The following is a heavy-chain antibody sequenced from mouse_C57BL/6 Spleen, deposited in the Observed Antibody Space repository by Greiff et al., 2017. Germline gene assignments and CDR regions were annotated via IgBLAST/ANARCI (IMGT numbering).Heavy chain of an antibody. CDR2: IYPRDGST. D-gene: IGHD2-4*01. Sequence: QVQLQQSGPELVKPGASVKLSFKGSGFTLPSHDKNLVKQRPGQGLGWIGWIYPRDGSTNYNEKFKCKATLTVDTSSSTAYMELHSLTSEDSAVYFCAREYDYDVLAYWGQGTLVTVSA. CDR3: AREYDYDVLAY. J-gene: IGHJ3*01. V-gene: IGHV1-85*01. CDR1: GFTLPSHD.